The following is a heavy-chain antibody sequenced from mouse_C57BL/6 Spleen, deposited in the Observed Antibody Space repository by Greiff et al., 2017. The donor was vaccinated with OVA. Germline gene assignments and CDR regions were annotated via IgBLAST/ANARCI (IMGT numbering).Heavy chain of an antibody. CDR2: INPNNGGT. CDR3: ARGGYDYDAMDY. Sequence: VQLKESGPELVKPGASVKIPCKASGYTFTDYNMDWVKQSHGKSLEWIGDINPNNGGTIYNQKFKGKATLTVDKSSSTAYMELRSLTSEDTAVYYCARGGYDYDAMDYWGQGTSVTVSS. V-gene: IGHV1-18*01. D-gene: IGHD3-1*01. CDR1: GYTFTDYN. J-gene: IGHJ4*01.